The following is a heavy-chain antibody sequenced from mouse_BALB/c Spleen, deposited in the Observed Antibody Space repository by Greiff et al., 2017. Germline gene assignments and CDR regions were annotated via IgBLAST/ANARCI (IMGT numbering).Heavy chain of an antibody. J-gene: IGHJ2*01. CDR2: ISSGGST. CDR3: ARRDGSSDY. V-gene: IGHV5-6-5*01. D-gene: IGHD1-1*01. CDR1: AFTFSSYA. Sequence: EVQVVESGGGLVKPGGSLKLSCAASAFTFSSYAMSWVRQTPEKRLEWVASISSGGSTYYPDSVKGRFTISRDNARNILYLQMSSLRSEDTAMYYCARRDGSSDYWGQGTTLTVSS.